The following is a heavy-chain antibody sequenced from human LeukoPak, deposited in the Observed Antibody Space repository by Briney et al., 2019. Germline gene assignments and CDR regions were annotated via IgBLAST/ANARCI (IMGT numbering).Heavy chain of an antibody. Sequence: PSETLSLTCTVSGGSISSYYWSWIRQPPGKGLEWIGYIYYSGSTNYNPSLKSRVTISVDTSKNQFSLKLSSVTAADTAVYYCASHAWRTDAFDIWGQGTMVTVSS. J-gene: IGHJ3*02. CDR1: GGSISSYY. CDR2: IYYSGST. V-gene: IGHV4-59*01. CDR3: ASHAWRTDAFDI. D-gene: IGHD5-12*01.